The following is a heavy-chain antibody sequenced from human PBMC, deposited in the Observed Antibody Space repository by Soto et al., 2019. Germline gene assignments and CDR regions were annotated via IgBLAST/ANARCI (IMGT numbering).Heavy chain of an antibody. CDR3: AKLNPVFSHEYYYDSSGYSGNDY. CDR2: ISGSGGST. V-gene: IGHV3-23*01. Sequence: PGGSLRLSCAASGFTFSSYAMSWVRQAPGKGLEWVSAISGSGGSTYYADSVKGRFTISRDNSKNTLYLQMNSLRAEDTAVYYCAKLNPVFSHEYYYDSSGYSGNDYWGQGTLVTVSS. CDR1: GFTFSSYA. D-gene: IGHD3-22*01. J-gene: IGHJ4*02.